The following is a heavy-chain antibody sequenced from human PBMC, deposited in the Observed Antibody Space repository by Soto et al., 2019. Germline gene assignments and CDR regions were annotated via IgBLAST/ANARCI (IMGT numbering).Heavy chain of an antibody. V-gene: IGHV3-23*01. CDR2: ISGSGDST. J-gene: IGHJ6*02. D-gene: IGHD6-6*01. CDR1: GFTFSSYA. CDR3: ATPLYSSSNYYYYGMDV. Sequence: PGESLKISCAASGFTFSSYAMSWVRQAPGKGLEWVSTISGSGDSTYYADSVKGRFTISRDNSKNTLYLQMNSLRAEDTAVYYCATPLYSSSNYYYYGMDVWGQGTTVTVSS.